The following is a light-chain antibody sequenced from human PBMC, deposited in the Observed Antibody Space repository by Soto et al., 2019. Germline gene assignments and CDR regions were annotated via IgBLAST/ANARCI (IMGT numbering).Light chain of an antibody. CDR1: QSVNNN. J-gene: IGKJ2*01. CDR2: GAS. V-gene: IGKV3-15*01. Sequence: EILMTQSPAALSVSPGERATLSCRASQSVNNNLAWYQQKPGQAPRLLIYGASTRATGIPARFSGSGSETEFTLTISSLQSEDFAVYYCQEYNSWPPYTFGQGTKLEIK. CDR3: QEYNSWPPYT.